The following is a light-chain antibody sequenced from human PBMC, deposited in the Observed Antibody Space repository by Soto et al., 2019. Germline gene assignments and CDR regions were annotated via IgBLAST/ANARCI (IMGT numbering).Light chain of an antibody. CDR2: EVN. CDR3: SSYAGTNNRYV. V-gene: IGLV2-8*01. CDR1: GSDIGGYNF. J-gene: IGLJ1*01. Sequence: QSALTQPPSASGSPGQSVTISCTGTGSDIGGYNFVSWYQQHPGKVPKLIIYEVNKRPSGVPDRFSGSKSGNTASLTVSGLQADDEADYYCSSYAGTNNRYVFGTGTKLIVL.